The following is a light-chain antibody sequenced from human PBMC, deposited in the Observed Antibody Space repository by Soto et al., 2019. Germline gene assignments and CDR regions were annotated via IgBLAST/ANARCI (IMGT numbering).Light chain of an antibody. CDR3: QQYGRPWT. CDR2: GAS. CDR1: QSVSSSL. J-gene: IGKJ1*01. V-gene: IGKV3-20*01. Sequence: EIVLTQSPGTLSLSPGERATLSCRASQSVSSSLLAWYQHKPGQTPGLLIYGASSRATGIPDRFSGSGSGTDFTLTISRLEPEDFAVYYCQQYGRPWTFGQGTKVEIK.